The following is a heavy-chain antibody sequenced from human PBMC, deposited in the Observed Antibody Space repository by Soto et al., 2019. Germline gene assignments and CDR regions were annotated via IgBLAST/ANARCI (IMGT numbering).Heavy chain of an antibody. CDR1: GFTFSSYA. CDR3: GRAYEGGYFDY. D-gene: IGHD3-16*01. CDR2: ISYDGSNK. V-gene: IGHV3-30-3*01. Sequence: QVQLVESGGGVVQPGRSLRLSCAASGFTFSSYAMHWVRQAPGKGLEWVAVISYDGSNKYYADSVKGRFTISRDNSKNPLDLQMDRLRAEDPAVYYGGRAYEGGYFDYWGQGTLVAVSS. J-gene: IGHJ4*02.